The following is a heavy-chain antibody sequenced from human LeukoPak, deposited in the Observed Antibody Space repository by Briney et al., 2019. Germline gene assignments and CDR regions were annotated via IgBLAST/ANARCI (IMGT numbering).Heavy chain of an antibody. CDR3: ARDFYGDYPSRYFDY. CDR1: GFTFSSYS. J-gene: IGHJ4*02. D-gene: IGHD4-17*01. Sequence: KPGGPLRLSCAASGFTFSSYSMNWVRQAPGKGLEWVSSISSSSSYIYYADSVKGRFTISRDNAKNSLYPQMNSLRAEDTAVYYCARDFYGDYPSRYFDYWGQGTLVTVSS. CDR2: ISSSSSYI. V-gene: IGHV3-21*01.